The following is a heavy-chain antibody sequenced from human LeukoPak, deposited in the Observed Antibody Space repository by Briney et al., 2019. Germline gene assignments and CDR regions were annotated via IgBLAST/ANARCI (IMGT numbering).Heavy chain of an antibody. V-gene: IGHV4-39*07. CDR1: GGSISSSIYY. CDR2: VFYNGAT. Sequence: SETLSLTCIVSGGSISSSIYYWAWVRQPPGKGLEWIGTVFYNGATQYSPSLRSRVTISIDTSTNQFSLKLASVTAADTALYYCARGPSGLRSPFNTWGQGTTVTVSS. CDR3: ARGPSGLRSPFNT. D-gene: IGHD5-12*01. J-gene: IGHJ3*02.